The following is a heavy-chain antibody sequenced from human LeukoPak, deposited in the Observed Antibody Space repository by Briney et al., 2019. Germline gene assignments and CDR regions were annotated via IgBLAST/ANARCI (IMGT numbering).Heavy chain of an antibody. Sequence: GASVKVSCKASGYTFTGYYLHWVRQAPGQGLEWMGRINPSSGGTNYAQMFQDRVTMTRDTSISTAYMELSRLRSDDTAVYYCATATTVDGYWGQGTLVTVSS. J-gene: IGHJ4*02. V-gene: IGHV1-2*06. CDR3: ATATTVDGY. CDR1: GYTFTGYY. D-gene: IGHD4-23*01. CDR2: INPSSGGT.